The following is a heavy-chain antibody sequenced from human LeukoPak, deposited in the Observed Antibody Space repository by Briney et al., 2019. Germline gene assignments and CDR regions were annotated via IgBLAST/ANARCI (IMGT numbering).Heavy chain of an antibody. CDR1: GFTFSSYA. D-gene: IGHD2-15*01. CDR2: ISGCGGST. J-gene: IGHJ4*02. CDR3: AKARRGVVPDNFDY. V-gene: IGHV3-23*01. Sequence: GGSLRLSCAASGFTFSSYAMSSVRQAPGKGLEWVSAISGCGGSTYYADSVKGRFTISRDSSKNTLYLQMNSLKAEDTAVYYCAKARRGVVPDNFDYWGQGTLVTVSS.